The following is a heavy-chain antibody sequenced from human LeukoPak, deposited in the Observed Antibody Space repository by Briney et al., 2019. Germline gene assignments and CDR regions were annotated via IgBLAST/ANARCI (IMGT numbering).Heavy chain of an antibody. CDR2: LYYSGST. CDR1: GGSISSSSYY. CDR3: ARSTELAGRAFDI. Sequence: PSETLSLTCTVSGGSISSSSYYWGWIRQPPGKGLEWNGYLYYSGSTNYNPSLKSRVTISVDTSKNQFSLKLSSVTAADTAVYYCARSTELAGRAFDIWGQGTMVTVSS. J-gene: IGHJ3*02. V-gene: IGHV4-61*05. D-gene: IGHD2-2*01.